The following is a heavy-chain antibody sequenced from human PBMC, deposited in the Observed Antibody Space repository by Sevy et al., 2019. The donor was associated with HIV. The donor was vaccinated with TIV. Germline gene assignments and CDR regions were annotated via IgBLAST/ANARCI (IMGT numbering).Heavy chain of an antibody. CDR2: IWSDGAYQ. V-gene: IGHV3-33*01. J-gene: IGHJ4*02. CDR1: GFTFSNYA. D-gene: IGHD3-22*01. CDR3: AIGGYYSDNGAYYALDS. Sequence: GGSLRLSCAATGFTFSNYAMHWVRQAPGKGMEWVAIIWSDGAYQYHGDSVKGRFTISRDNSKNTLYLQMNNVRVEDSAVYCCAIGGYYSDNGAYYALDSWGQGTLVTVSS.